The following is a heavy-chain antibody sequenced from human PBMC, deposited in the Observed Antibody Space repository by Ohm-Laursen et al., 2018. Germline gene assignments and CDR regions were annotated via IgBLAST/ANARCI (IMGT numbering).Heavy chain of an antibody. CDR3: ARIGDLDDCWSGPDAFDI. Sequence: SLGLSCAASGFTFRHYWMPWVRQAPGKGLEWVAYMKLGGIEKYYLDSVKGRFTISRDNTKNTLYLQMNSLRTDDTAVYYCARIGDLDDCWSGPDAFDIWGQGTMVTVSS. CDR2: MKLGGIEK. J-gene: IGHJ3*02. CDR1: GFTFRHYW. V-gene: IGHV3-7*01. D-gene: IGHD3-3*01.